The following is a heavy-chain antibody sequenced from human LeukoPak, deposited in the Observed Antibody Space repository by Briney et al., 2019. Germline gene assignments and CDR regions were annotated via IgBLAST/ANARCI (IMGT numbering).Heavy chain of an antibody. Sequence: GGSLRLSCAASGFTFSSYSMNWVRQAPGKGLEWVSSISSSSSYIYYADSVKGRFTISRDNAKNSLYLQMNSLRAEDTAVYYCARVELGSGWPFFDYWGQGTLVTVSS. D-gene: IGHD6-19*01. CDR2: ISSSSSYI. V-gene: IGHV3-21*01. J-gene: IGHJ4*02. CDR3: ARVELGSGWPFFDY. CDR1: GFTFSSYS.